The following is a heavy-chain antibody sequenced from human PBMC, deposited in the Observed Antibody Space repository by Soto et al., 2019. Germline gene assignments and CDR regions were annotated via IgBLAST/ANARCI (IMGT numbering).Heavy chain of an antibody. Sequence: GGSLRLSCTASGFTFSNYAMNWVRQAPGKGLEWVSAISEGVPSTHYADFVKGRFTISRDNSKNMVYLQMSSLRDDDTAMYYCAKPHFGADSGIDYGIAWGQGTLVTVSS. CDR3: AKPHFGADSGIDYGIA. CDR2: ISEGVPST. J-gene: IGHJ1*01. V-gene: IGHV3-23*01. CDR1: GFTFSNYA. D-gene: IGHD3-10*01.